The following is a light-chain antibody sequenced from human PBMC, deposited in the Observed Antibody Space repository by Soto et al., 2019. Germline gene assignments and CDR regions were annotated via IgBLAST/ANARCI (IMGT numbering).Light chain of an antibody. CDR1: SSNIGSNT. Sequence: QSVLTQPPSASGTPGQRVTISCSGSSSNIGSNTVNWYQQLPGTAPKLLIYSNNHRPSGVPDRFSGSKSGTSASLAISGLQSDDEADYYCAAWDDSLNAVVFGGGTKLTVL. CDR2: SNN. CDR3: AAWDDSLNAVV. V-gene: IGLV1-44*01. J-gene: IGLJ2*01.